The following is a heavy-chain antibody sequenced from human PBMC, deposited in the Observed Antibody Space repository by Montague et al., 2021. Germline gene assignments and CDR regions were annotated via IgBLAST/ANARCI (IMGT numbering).Heavy chain of an antibody. J-gene: IGHJ4*02. Sequence: SLRLSCAASGFTFSTFPMHWVRQAPGKGLEWVAVIWYDGSNKFYADSVKGRFTISRDNSKNTLYLQMNNLRAEDTAMYYCAREVAPGSGSNSVDYWGQGTLVTVSS. CDR1: GFTFSTFP. CDR2: IWYDGSNK. CDR3: AREVAPGSGSNSVDY. D-gene: IGHD3-10*01. V-gene: IGHV3-33*08.